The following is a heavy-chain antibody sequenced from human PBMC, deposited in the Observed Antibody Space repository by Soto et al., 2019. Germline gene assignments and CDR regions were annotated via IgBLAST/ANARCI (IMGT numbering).Heavy chain of an antibody. CDR1: GFTFNTYW. V-gene: IGHV3-43*01. J-gene: IGHJ4*02. D-gene: IGHD6-13*01. Sequence: GGSLRLSCAASGFTFNTYWMGWVRQAPGKGLEWVSLISWDGGSTYYADSVKGRFTISRDNSKNSLYLQMNSLRTEDTALYYCAKDLSIAAAGELDYWGQGTLVTVSS. CDR3: AKDLSIAAAGELDY. CDR2: ISWDGGST.